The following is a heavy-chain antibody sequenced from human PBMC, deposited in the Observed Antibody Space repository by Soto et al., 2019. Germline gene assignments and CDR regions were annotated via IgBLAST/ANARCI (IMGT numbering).Heavy chain of an antibody. Sequence: SETLSLTCTVSGGSISSSSYYWGWIRQPPGKGLEWIGSIYYSGSTYYNPSLKSRVTISVDTSKNQFSLKLSSVTAADTAVYYCARQPDTYYYDSSGYFLRLNYFDYWGQGTLVTVSS. CDR2: IYYSGST. D-gene: IGHD3-22*01. CDR3: ARQPDTYYYDSSGYFLRLNYFDY. CDR1: GGSISSSSYY. J-gene: IGHJ4*02. V-gene: IGHV4-39*01.